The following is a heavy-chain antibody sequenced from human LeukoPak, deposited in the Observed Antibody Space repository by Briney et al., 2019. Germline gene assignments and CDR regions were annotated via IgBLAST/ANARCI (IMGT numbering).Heavy chain of an antibody. CDR3: AKDLGGGSGCYDL. Sequence: GGSLRLSCAASGFTLSVYGMHWVRQAPGKGLEWVAVISYDGSNKYYADSVKGRFTISRDNSMNTLYLQMNSLRAEDTAVYYCAKDLGGGSGCYDLWGRGTLVTVSS. D-gene: IGHD6-19*01. CDR2: ISYDGSNK. J-gene: IGHJ2*01. CDR1: GFTLSVYG. V-gene: IGHV3-30*18.